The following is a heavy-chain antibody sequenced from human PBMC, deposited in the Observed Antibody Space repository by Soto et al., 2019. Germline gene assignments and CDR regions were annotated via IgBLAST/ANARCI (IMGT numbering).Heavy chain of an antibody. J-gene: IGHJ3*02. CDR3: ARGYDYVWGSYRSDAFDI. Sequence: QVQLVQSGAEVTKPGASVKVSCKASGYKFTNYAIHWVRQAPGQRLEWMGWINAGNRNTEYSQKFQGRVIMTKDTSASTAYMELSSLRSEDTAVYYCARGYDYVWGSYRSDAFDIWGQGTMVTVPS. CDR2: INAGNRNT. CDR1: GYKFTNYA. V-gene: IGHV1-3*01. D-gene: IGHD3-16*02.